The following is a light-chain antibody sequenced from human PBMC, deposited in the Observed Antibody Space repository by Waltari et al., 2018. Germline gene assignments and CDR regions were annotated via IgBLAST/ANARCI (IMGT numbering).Light chain of an antibody. V-gene: IGKV3-20*01. J-gene: IGKJ1*01. Sequence: DIVLTQSPGTLSLSPGERATLSCRASQSVSRTLAWYQQKPGQAPRLLIYDASIRATGIPDRFSGSGSGTDFSLTISRLEPEDFAVYYCQKYGTRPATFGQGP. CDR3: QKYGTRPAT. CDR2: DAS. CDR1: QSVSRT.